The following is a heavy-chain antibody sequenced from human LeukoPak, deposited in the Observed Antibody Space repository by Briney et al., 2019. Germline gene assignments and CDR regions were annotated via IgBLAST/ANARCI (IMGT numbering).Heavy chain of an antibody. CDR2: IYYSGST. CDR3: ARASWNWWFDP. V-gene: IGHV4-30-4*08. Sequence: SQTLSLTCTVSGGSISSGDYYWSWIRQPPGKGLEWIVYIYYSGSTYYNPSLKSRVTISVDTSKNQFSLKLSSVTAADTAVYYCARASWNWWFDPWGQGTLVTVSS. CDR1: GGSISSGDYY. D-gene: IGHD1-7*01. J-gene: IGHJ5*02.